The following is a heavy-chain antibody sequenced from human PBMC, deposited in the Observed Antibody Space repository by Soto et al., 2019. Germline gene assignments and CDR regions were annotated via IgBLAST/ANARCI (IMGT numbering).Heavy chain of an antibody. D-gene: IGHD5-12*01. J-gene: IGHJ5*02. Sequence: SETLSLTYTVSGGSIISYYWSWIRQPPGKGLEWIGYIYDSGTTSYSPSLKSRLAISLDTSKNQFSLSLTSVTAADTAVYYCARGRGYSYGLDPWGQGTLVTVSS. CDR2: IYDSGTT. CDR3: ARGRGYSYGLDP. V-gene: IGHV4-59*08. CDR1: GGSIISYY.